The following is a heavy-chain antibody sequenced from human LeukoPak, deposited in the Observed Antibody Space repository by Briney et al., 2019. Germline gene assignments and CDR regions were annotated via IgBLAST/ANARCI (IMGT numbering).Heavy chain of an antibody. J-gene: IGHJ3*02. D-gene: IGHD1-7*01. V-gene: IGHV3-33*01. CDR3: ARDELDAVDI. CDR2: IWYDGSNK. Sequence: GGSLRLSCAASGFTFGSHGMHWVRQAPGKGLEWVAVIWYDGSNKYYADSVKGRFTISRDNFKNTLYLQMNSLRAEDTAVYYCARDELDAVDIWGQGTMVTVSS. CDR1: GFTFGSHG.